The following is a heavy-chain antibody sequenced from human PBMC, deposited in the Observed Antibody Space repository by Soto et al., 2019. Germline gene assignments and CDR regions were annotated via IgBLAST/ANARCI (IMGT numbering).Heavy chain of an antibody. CDR2: ITGSGDTT. CDR1: GFTFSSYA. CDR3: ARVPDLDYCSKTSCLYYFDY. D-gene: IGHD2-2*01. Sequence: GGSLRLSCAASGFTFSSYAMSWVRQAPGKGLEWVSAITGSGDTTYYADSVKGRFIISRDNSKNSLYLQMNSLRAEDTAVYYCARVPDLDYCSKTSCLYYFDYWGQGALVTVSS. J-gene: IGHJ4*02. V-gene: IGHV3-23*01.